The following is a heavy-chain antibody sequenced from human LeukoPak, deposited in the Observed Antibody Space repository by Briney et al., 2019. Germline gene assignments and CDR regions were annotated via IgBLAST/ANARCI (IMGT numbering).Heavy chain of an antibody. D-gene: IGHD3-22*01. CDR1: GFTFSSYA. J-gene: IGHJ4*02. Sequence: GGSLRLSCAASGFTFSSYAMSWVRQAPGKGLEWVSAISGSGGSTYYADSVKGRFTVSRDNSKNTLYLQMNSLRAEDTAVYYCAKSDYYDSSGYLDYWGQGTLVTVSS. CDR2: ISGSGGST. V-gene: IGHV3-23*01. CDR3: AKSDYYDSSGYLDY.